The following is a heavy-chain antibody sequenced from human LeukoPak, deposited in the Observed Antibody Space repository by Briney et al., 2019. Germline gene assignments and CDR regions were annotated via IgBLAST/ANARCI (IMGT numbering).Heavy chain of an antibody. Sequence: PGRSLRLSCAASGFTFSSYGMHWVRQAPGKGLEWVAVISYDGSNKYYADSVKGRFTISRDNSKNTLYLQMNSLRAEDTAVYYCAKDRGHRMEYNLYGMDVWGQGTTVTVSS. D-gene: IGHD1-20*01. CDR1: GFTFSSYG. CDR2: ISYDGSNK. J-gene: IGHJ6*02. V-gene: IGHV3-30*18. CDR3: AKDRGHRMEYNLYGMDV.